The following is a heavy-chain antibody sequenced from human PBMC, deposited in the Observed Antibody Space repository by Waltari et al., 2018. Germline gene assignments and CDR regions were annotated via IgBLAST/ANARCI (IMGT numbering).Heavy chain of an antibody. Sequence: QVQLVESGGGVVQPGGSLRLACAASGFTFSDSGMPWVRQAPGKGLEWVAFITYDGSSQFYADSVKGRFTISRDNSKNTLYLQLNSLRPEDTAVFFCAKDPGNWNYFGVWGKGTTVTVFS. V-gene: IGHV3-30*02. J-gene: IGHJ6*04. CDR2: ITYDGSSQ. D-gene: IGHD1-7*01. CDR3: AKDPGNWNYFGV. CDR1: GFTFSDSG.